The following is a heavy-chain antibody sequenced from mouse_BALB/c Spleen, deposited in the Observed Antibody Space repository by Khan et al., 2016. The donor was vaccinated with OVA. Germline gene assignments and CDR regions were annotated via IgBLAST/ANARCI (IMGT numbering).Heavy chain of an antibody. Sequence: VQLKESGPGLVKPSQSLSLTCNVTGYSITSGYAWNWIRPFPGNKLEWMGYISYSGVTSYTPYLNRRISITRDTSNNQFFLQMNSATTYDAATYYCARRNYYGYYIDYWGQGTTVTVSS. V-gene: IGHV3-2*02. D-gene: IGHD1-1*01. J-gene: IGHJ2*01. CDR3: ARRNYYGYYIDY. CDR2: ISYSGVT. CDR1: GYSITSGYA.